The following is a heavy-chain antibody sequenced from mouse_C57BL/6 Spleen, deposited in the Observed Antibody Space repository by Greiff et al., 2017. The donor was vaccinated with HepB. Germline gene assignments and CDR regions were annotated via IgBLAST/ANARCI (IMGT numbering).Heavy chain of an antibody. D-gene: IGHD2-4*01. CDR2: FYPGSGSI. CDR3: ARHERDYDYDVGYAMDY. CDR1: GYTFTEYT. V-gene: IGHV1-62-2*01. J-gene: IGHJ4*01. Sequence: VQLQQSGAELVKPGASVKLSCKASGYTFTEYTIHWVKQRSGQGLEWIGWFYPGSGSIKYNEKFKDKATLTADKSSSTVYMELSRLTSEDSAVYFCARHERDYDYDVGYAMDYWGQGTSVTVSS.